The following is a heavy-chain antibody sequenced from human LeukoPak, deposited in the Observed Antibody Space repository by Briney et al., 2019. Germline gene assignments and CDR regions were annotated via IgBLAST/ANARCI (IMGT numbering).Heavy chain of an antibody. V-gene: IGHV4-34*01. J-gene: IGHJ5*02. CDR2: INHSGST. D-gene: IGHD6-13*01. CDR1: GGSFRGYY. CDR3: AVRIAAAGNSIWFDP. Sequence: SETLSLTCAVYGGSFRGYYWSWIRQPPGKGLEWIGEINHSGSTNYNPSLKSRVTISVDTSKNQFSLKLSSVTAADTAVYHCAVRIAAAGNSIWFDPWGQGTLVTVSS.